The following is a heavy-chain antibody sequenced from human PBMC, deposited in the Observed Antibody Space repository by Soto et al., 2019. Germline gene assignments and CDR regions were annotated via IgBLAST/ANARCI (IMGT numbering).Heavy chain of an antibody. CDR3: AHRVLRTVFGLVTTTAIYFDF. J-gene: IGHJ4*02. CDR2: IYWDDDK. CDR1: GFSLTTSGVG. D-gene: IGHD3-3*01. Sequence: QITLNESGPTQVKPRQTLTLTCTFSGFSLTTSGVGVGWIRQSPGKAPEWLALIYWDDDKRYSPSLKSRLTITKDTSNNQVVLTMADLEPADTATYYCAHRVLRTVFGLVTTTAIYFDFWGQGTPVAVSS. V-gene: IGHV2-5*02.